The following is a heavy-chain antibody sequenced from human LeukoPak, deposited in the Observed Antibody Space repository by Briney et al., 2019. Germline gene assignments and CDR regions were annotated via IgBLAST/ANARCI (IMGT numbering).Heavy chain of an antibody. CDR2: INHSGST. Sequence: SETLSLTCAVYGRSFSGYYWSWIRQPPGKGLEWIGEINHSGSTNYNPSLKSRVTISVDTSENQFSLKLSSVTAADTAVYYCATGSYYGNYDYFDYWGQGTLVTVSS. CDR1: GRSFSGYY. CDR3: ATGSYYGNYDYFDY. D-gene: IGHD1-26*01. V-gene: IGHV4-34*01. J-gene: IGHJ4*02.